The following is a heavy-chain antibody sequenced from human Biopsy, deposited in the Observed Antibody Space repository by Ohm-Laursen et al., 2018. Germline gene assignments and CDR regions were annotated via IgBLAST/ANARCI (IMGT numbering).Heavy chain of an antibody. CDR2: FAPENGKT. Sequence: ASVNVSCKVSGYTLTDLSMHWARQAPGKGLEWMGGFAPENGKTVYAQNFQARVSMTEDTSTDTAYMELRSLRSEDTAVYYCAADINVWNVNYWGQGTQVTVSS. V-gene: IGHV1-24*01. CDR3: AADINVWNVNY. CDR1: GYTLTDLS. D-gene: IGHD1-1*01. J-gene: IGHJ4*02.